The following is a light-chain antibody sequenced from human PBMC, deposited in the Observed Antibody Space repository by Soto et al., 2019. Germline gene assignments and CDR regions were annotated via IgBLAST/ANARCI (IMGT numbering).Light chain of an antibody. Sequence: QPVLTQSPSASASLGASVKFTCTLSSGHRNDAIAWHQQRPEKGPRFLMKLNSDGSHTKGDGIPDRFSGSSSGAERYLTISSLQSEDETDYYCQTWGTGIQVFGGGTKLTVL. J-gene: IGLJ2*01. CDR1: SGHRNDA. CDR2: LNSDGSH. V-gene: IGLV4-69*01. CDR3: QTWGTGIQV.